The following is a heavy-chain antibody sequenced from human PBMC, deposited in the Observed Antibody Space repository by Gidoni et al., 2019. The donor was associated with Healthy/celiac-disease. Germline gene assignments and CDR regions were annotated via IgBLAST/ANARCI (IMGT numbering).Heavy chain of an antibody. V-gene: IGHV4-34*01. D-gene: IGHD6-6*01. CDR2: INHSGST. CDR3: ARYSRDSSSDYFDY. CDR1: VGSFSGYY. Sequence: QVQLQQWGAGLLKPSETLSLTCAVYVGSFSGYYWSWIRQPPGKGLEWIGEINHSGSTNYNPSLKSRVTISVDTSKNQFSLKLSSVTAADTAVYYCARYSRDSSSDYFDYWGQGTLVTVSS. J-gene: IGHJ4*02.